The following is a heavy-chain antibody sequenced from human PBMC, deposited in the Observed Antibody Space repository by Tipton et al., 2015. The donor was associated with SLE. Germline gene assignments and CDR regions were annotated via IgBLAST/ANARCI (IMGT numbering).Heavy chain of an antibody. CDR2: ISAYNGNT. CDR3: VKDGPVLTY. CDR1: GDTFNSFG. Sequence: QSGPEVKKPGASVKVSCKASGDTFNSFGFSWVRQAPGQGLEWMGWISAYNGNTNYALKLQGRVTMTTDTSTSTASMELRSLRSDDTAVYYCVKDGPVLTYWGQGTLVTVSS. V-gene: IGHV1-18*01. J-gene: IGHJ4*02. D-gene: IGHD4/OR15-4a*01.